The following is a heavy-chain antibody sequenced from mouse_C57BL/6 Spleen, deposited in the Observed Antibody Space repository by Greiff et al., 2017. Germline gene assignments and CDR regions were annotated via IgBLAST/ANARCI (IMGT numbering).Heavy chain of an antibody. D-gene: IGHD1-1*01. CDR3: TPVYYYGSSYWFAD. V-gene: IGHV14-1*01. Sequence: EVQLQQSGAELVRPGASVKLSCTASGFNIKDYYMHWVKQRPEQGLEWIGRIDPEDGDTEYAPKFQGKATMTADTSSNTAYLQLSSLTSEDTAVDYCTPVYYYGSSYWFADWGQGTLVTVSA. CDR1: GFNIKDYY. J-gene: IGHJ3*01. CDR2: IDPEDGDT.